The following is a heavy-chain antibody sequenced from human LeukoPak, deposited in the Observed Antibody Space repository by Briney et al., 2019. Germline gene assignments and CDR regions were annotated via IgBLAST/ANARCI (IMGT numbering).Heavy chain of an antibody. J-gene: IGHJ5*02. V-gene: IGHV4-39*01. Sequence: PSETLSLTCTVSGGSISSSSYYWGWIRQPPGKGLEWIGSIYYSGSTYYNPSLKSRVTISVDTSKNQFSPKLSSVTAADTAVYYCARGVYCSSTSCSYPWGQGTLVTVSS. CDR3: ARGVYCSSTSCSYP. CDR1: GGSISSSSYY. D-gene: IGHD2-2*01. CDR2: IYYSGST.